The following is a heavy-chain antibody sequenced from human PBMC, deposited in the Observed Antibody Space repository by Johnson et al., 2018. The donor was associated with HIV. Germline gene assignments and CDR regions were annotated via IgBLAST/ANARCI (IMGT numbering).Heavy chain of an antibody. V-gene: IGHV3-30*02. CDR1: GFTFSSYG. CDR3: ARGSYDGDAFDI. J-gene: IGHJ3*02. D-gene: IGHD1-26*01. CDR2: IRYDGSDK. Sequence: QVQLVESGGGVVQPGGSLRLSCAGSGFTFSSYGMHWVRQAPGKGLEWVSFIRYDGSDKHYADSVKRRFTISRDSSKNTLYLQVNSLRAEDTAVYYCARGSYDGDAFDIWGQGTMVTVSS.